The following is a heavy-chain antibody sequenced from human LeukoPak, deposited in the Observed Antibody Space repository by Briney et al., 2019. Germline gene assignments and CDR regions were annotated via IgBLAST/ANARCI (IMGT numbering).Heavy chain of an antibody. D-gene: IGHD1-26*01. Sequence: GGSLRLSCAASGFTFSSYWMHWVRQAPGKGLVWVSRINSDGSSTSYADSVKGRFTISRDNAKNTLYLQMNSLRAEDTAVYYCARVFSGSYPNYYYGMDVWGQGTTVTVSS. CDR3: ARVFSGSYPNYYYGMDV. CDR1: GFTFSSYW. V-gene: IGHV3-74*01. CDR2: INSDGSST. J-gene: IGHJ6*02.